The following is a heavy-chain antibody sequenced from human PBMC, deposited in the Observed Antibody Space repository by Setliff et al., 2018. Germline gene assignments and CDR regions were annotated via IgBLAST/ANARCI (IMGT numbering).Heavy chain of an antibody. D-gene: IGHD6-19*01. V-gene: IGHV5-51*01. Sequence: GESLEISCKGSGYSFTSYWSGWVRQMHGKGLEWMGIIYTGDSDTRYSPSFQGKVTISADKSISTAYLQWSSLKASDTAMYYCARQAVAGNDAFDIWGQGTMVTVSS. CDR3: ARQAVAGNDAFDI. CDR1: GYSFTSYW. J-gene: IGHJ3*02. CDR2: IYTGDSDT.